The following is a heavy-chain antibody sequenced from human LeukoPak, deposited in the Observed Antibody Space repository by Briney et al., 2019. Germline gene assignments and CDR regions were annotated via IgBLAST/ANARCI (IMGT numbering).Heavy chain of an antibody. Sequence: ASVKVSCKASGYIFTNFGISWVRQARGQGLEWMGWISAYNGNTHYAQKLQGRVTMTTDTSTSTVYMELRSLRSDDTAVYYCARGSPPRRNYDSRGYYSYYFDYWGQGTLVTVSS. CDR2: ISAYNGNT. J-gene: IGHJ4*02. CDR3: ARGSPPRRNYDSRGYYSYYFDY. CDR1: GYIFTNFG. V-gene: IGHV1-18*01. D-gene: IGHD3-22*01.